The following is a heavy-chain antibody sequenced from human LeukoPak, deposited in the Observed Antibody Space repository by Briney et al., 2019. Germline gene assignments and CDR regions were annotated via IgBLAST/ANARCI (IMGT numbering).Heavy chain of an antibody. D-gene: IGHD3-10*01. CDR3: ATLRALWFGELLDY. CDR1: GYTFTSYG. V-gene: IGHV1-18*01. Sequence: ASVKVSCKASGYTFTSYGISWVRQAPGQGLEWMGWISAYNGNTNYAQKLQGRVTMTTDTSTSTAYMELRSLRSDDTAVYYCATLRALWFGELLDYWGQGTLVTVSS. CDR2: ISAYNGNT. J-gene: IGHJ4*02.